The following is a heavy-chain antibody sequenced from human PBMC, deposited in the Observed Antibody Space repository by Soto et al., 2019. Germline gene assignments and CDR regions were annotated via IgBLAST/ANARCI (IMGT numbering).Heavy chain of an antibody. CDR2: IIPILGIA. J-gene: IGHJ4*02. Sequence: QVQLVQSGAEVKKPGSSVKVSCKASGGTFSSYTISWVRQAPGQGLEWMGRIIPILGIANYAQKFQGRVTINADKSTSTAYMELSSLRSEDTAVYYCARGSIVATIFFDYWGQGTLVTVSS. D-gene: IGHD5-12*01. CDR1: GGTFSSYT. CDR3: ARGSIVATIFFDY. V-gene: IGHV1-69*02.